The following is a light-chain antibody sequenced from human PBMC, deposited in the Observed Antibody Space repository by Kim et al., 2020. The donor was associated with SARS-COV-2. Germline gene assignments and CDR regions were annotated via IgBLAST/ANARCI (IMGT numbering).Light chain of an antibody. CDR3: SAWDSSLSAWV. V-gene: IGLV10-54*01. CDR2: RNN. CDR1: RINVGNQG. Sequence: QTATLTCTGNRINVGNQGAAWLQQHRGHPPKLLSYRNNNRPSGISERLSASRSGNTASLTITGLQPEDEADYCCSAWDSSLSAWVFGGGTQLTVL. J-gene: IGLJ3*02.